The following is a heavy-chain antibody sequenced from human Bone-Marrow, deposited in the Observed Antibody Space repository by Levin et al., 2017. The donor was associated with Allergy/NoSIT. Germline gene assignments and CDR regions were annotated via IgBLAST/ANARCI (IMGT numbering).Heavy chain of an antibody. D-gene: IGHD2-15*01. J-gene: IGHJ4*02. CDR3: VSGYCTGGGCYRTDGDY. Sequence: GESLKISCATSGFTFSDHYMDWVRQAPGKGLEWVGRIRNRANSYTTDYAASVKGRFAVSRDDSQNSAFLQMNSLKTEDTAVYHCVSGYCTGGGCYRTDGDYWGQGTLVTVST. CDR1: GFTFSDHY. CDR2: IRNRANSYTT. V-gene: IGHV3-72*01.